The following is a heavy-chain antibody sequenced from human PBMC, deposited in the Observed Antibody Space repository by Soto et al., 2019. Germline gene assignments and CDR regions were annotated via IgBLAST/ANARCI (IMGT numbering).Heavy chain of an antibody. CDR1: GLTSSTYA. J-gene: IGHJ4*02. D-gene: IGHD4-17*01. CDR2: ISGSGGNT. Sequence: EVQLLESGGDLVQPGGSLRLSCAASGLTSSTYAMSWVRQAPGKGLEWVSGISGSGGNTYYADSVKGRFTISRDNSKNMLYLQMNSLRAEDTAVYYCAKRLTTVITVFDCWGQGTLVTVSS. V-gene: IGHV3-23*01. CDR3: AKRLTTVITVFDC.